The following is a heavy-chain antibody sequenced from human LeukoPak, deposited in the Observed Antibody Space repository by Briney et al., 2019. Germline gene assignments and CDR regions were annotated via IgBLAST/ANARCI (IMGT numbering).Heavy chain of an antibody. V-gene: IGHV3-23*01. CDR1: GFTFSSYA. CDR2: ISGSGGST. J-gene: IGHJ4*02. CDR3: AKYSYGSRRALFDY. Sequence: GGSLRLSCAASGFTFSSYAMSWVRQAPGKGLEWVSLISGSGGSTYYAASVKGRFTISRDNSKNTLYVQMNSLRAEDTAVYYCAKYSYGSRRALFDYWGQGTQVTVSS. D-gene: IGHD5-18*01.